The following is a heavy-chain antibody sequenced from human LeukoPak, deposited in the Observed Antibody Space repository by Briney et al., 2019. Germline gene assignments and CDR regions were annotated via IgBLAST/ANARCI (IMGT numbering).Heavy chain of an antibody. D-gene: IGHD6-13*01. CDR2: IYYSGST. CDR1: GGSISSYY. CDR3: ARVLAAAGSDAFDI. Sequence: SGTLSLTCTVSGGSISSYYWSWIRQPPGKGLEWIGYIYYSGSTNYNPSLKSRVTISVDTSKNQFSLKLSSVTAADTAVYYCARVLAAAGSDAFDIWGQGTMVTVSS. J-gene: IGHJ3*02. V-gene: IGHV4-59*01.